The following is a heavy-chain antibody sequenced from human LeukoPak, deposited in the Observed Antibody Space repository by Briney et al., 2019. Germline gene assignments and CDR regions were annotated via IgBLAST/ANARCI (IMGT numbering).Heavy chain of an antibody. CDR1: GFTFSSYA. D-gene: IGHD3-10*01. J-gene: IGHJ4*02. Sequence: GGSLRLSCAASGFTFSSYAMHWVRQAPGKGLEWVAVISYDGSNKYYADSVKGRFTISRDNSKNTLYLQMNSLRAEDTAVHYCARSLTMVRGAFDYWGQGTLVTVSS. CDR3: ARSLTMVRGAFDY. V-gene: IGHV3-30*04. CDR2: ISYDGSNK.